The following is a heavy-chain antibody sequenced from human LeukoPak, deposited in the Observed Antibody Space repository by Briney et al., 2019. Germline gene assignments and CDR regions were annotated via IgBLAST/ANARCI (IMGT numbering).Heavy chain of an antibody. J-gene: IGHJ4*02. D-gene: IGHD7-27*01. V-gene: IGHV3-48*04. Sequence: PGGSLRLSCAASGFSLSTYSMNWVRQAPGKGLEWVSYISSSSSSIYYADSVKGRFTISRDNAKNSVYLHMNSLRAEDTAVYYCARDLNWETYWGQGTLVSVSS. CDR1: GFSLSTYS. CDR3: ARDLNWETY. CDR2: ISSSSSSI.